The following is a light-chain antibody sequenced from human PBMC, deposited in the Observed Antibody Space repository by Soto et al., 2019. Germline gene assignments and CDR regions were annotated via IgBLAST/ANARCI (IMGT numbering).Light chain of an antibody. J-gene: IGKJ1*01. CDR3: QHYVTSLTT. V-gene: IGKV3-20*01. CDR2: GAS. Sequence: EIVLTQSPGTLSLSPGERATLSCGASQSVTSNYLAWYQQKPGQAPRLLIFGASIRVTGIPDRFIGSGSGTDFTLTISRLEHEDFAVYYCQHYVTSLTTFGQGPKVDIK. CDR1: QSVTSNY.